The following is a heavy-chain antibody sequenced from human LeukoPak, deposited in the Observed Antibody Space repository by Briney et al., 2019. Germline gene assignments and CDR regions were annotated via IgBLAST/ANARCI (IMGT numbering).Heavy chain of an antibody. Sequence: PGGSLRLSCAASGFTFSSYAMHWVRQAPGKGLEWVAVISYDGSNKYYADSVKGRFTISRDNSKNTLYLQMNSLRAEDTAVYYCARAQIPAAIPYYFDYWGQGTLVTVSS. CDR3: ARAQIPAAIPYYFDY. V-gene: IGHV3-30-3*01. CDR1: GFTFSSYA. J-gene: IGHJ4*02. D-gene: IGHD2-2*01. CDR2: ISYDGSNK.